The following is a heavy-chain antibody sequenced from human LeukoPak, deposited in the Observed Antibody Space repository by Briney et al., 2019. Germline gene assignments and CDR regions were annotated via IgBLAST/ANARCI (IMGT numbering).Heavy chain of an antibody. CDR1: GFTFGDYA. J-gene: IGHJ4*02. D-gene: IGHD3-16*01. CDR2: IRSKAYGGTT. V-gene: IGHV3-49*04. CDR3: TRVGGSYTFDY. Sequence: PGGSLRLSCTASGFTFGDYAMSWVRQAPGKGLEWVGFIRSKAYGGTTEYAASVKGRFTNSRDDSKSIAYLQMNSLKTEDTAVYYCTRVGGSYTFDYWGQGTLVTVSS.